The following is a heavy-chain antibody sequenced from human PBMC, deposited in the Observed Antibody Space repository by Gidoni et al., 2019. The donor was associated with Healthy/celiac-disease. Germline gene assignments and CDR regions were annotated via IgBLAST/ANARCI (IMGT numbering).Heavy chain of an antibody. V-gene: IGHV3-49*03. Sequence: EVQLVESGGGLVQLGRSLRLSCTASGFTFGDYAMSWFRQAPGKGLEWVGFIRSKAYGGTTEYAASVKGRFTISRDDSKSIAYLQMNSLKTEDTAVYYCTRDVLSGGRWTYYYYYYMDVWGKGTTVTVSS. CDR3: TRDVLSGGRWTYYYYYYMDV. J-gene: IGHJ6*03. CDR1: GFTFGDYA. D-gene: IGHD2-15*01. CDR2: IRSKAYGGTT.